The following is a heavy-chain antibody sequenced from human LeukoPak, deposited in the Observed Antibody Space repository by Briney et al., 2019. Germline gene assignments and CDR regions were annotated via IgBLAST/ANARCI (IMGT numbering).Heavy chain of an antibody. J-gene: IGHJ5*02. CDR1: GGSINSGSYY. CDR3: ARSAPFNRFDP. Sequence: PSQTLSLTCTVSGGSINSGSYYWSWIRQPAGEGLEWIGRINTSGSTNYNPSLKTRVTISVDTSKNQFSLKLSSVTAADTAVYYCARSAPFNRFDPWGQGTLVTVSS. V-gene: IGHV4-61*02. CDR2: INTSGST.